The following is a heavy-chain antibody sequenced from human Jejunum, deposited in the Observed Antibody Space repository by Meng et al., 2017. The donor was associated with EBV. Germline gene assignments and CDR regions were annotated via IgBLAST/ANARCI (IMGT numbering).Heavy chain of an antibody. CDR3: SKFAA. Sequence: QVQLVESXXXXXQPGRSLRLSCVASGFNFITYGMHWVRQAPGKGLEWVAVISWDGSNKHYADSVKGRFTISRDNSKNTLYLQMNNLRVEDTAVYYCSKFAAWGQGTLVTVSS. CDR1: GFNFITYG. V-gene: IGHV3-30*18. D-gene: IGHD6-25*01. J-gene: IGHJ4*02. CDR2: ISWDGSNK.